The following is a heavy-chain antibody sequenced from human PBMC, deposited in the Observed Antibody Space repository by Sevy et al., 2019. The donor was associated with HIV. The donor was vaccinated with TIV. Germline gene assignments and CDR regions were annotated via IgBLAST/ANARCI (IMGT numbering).Heavy chain of an antibody. D-gene: IGHD6-19*01. Sequence: GGSLRLSCTASGFTFGDYAMSWFRQAPGKGLEWVGFIRSKAYGGTTEYAASVKGRFTISRDDSKSIAYLQMNSLKTEDTAVYFCTRGQWLVQSVGYLGAFDMWGQGTMVTVSS. CDR1: GFTFGDYA. CDR3: TRGQWLVQSVGYLGAFDM. V-gene: IGHV3-49*03. J-gene: IGHJ3*02. CDR2: IRSKAYGGTT.